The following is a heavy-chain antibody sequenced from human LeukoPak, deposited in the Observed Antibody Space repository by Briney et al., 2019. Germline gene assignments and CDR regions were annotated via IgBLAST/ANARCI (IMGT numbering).Heavy chain of an antibody. V-gene: IGHV1-18*01. CDR1: GYTFTSYG. CDR3: ARDQRDGRSDY. J-gene: IGHJ4*02. CDR2: ISAYNGNT. D-gene: IGHD5-24*01. Sequence: GASVTVSCTASGYTFTSYGISWVRQAPGQGLEWMGWISAYNGNTNYAQKVQGRVTMTTDTSTSTAYMELRCLGSDDTALNYCARDQRDGRSDYWGQETLVTVSS.